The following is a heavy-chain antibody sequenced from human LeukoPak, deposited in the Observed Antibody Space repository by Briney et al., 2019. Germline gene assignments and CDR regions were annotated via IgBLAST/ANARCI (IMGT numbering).Heavy chain of an antibody. D-gene: IGHD2-21*02. J-gene: IGHJ4*02. V-gene: IGHV4-59*08. Sequence: SETLSLTCTVSGGSISSYYWSWIRQPPGKGLEWIGYIYYSGSTNYNPSLKSRATISVDTSQNHFSLKLRSVTAADTAVYYCARGRGDSRRDFDYWGQGTLVTVSS. CDR1: GGSISSYY. CDR2: IYYSGST. CDR3: ARGRGDSRRDFDY.